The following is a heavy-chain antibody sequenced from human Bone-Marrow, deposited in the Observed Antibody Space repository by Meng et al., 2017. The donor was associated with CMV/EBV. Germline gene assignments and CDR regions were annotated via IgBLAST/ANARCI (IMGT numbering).Heavy chain of an antibody. CDR2: ISTNGDST. CDR1: GFIFSSYA. V-gene: IGHV3-23*01. J-gene: IGHJ4*02. D-gene: IGHD6-19*01. CDR3: VKGKLVQQWLLLDY. Sequence: GGSLRLSCAASGFIFSSYAMTWVRQAPGKGLEWVSTISTNGDSTYAADSVKGRFTISRDNSKNTLYLQTKTLRAEDTATYYCVKGKLVQQWLLLDYWGQGTLVTVSS.